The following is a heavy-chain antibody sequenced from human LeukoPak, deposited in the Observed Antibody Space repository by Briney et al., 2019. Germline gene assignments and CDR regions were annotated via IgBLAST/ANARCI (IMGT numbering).Heavy chain of an antibody. CDR2: IYTSGST. CDR1: GGSISSGSYY. CDR3: ARVGSPNAFDL. D-gene: IGHD6-13*01. J-gene: IGHJ3*01. Sequence: SQTLSLTCTVSGGSISSGSYYWSWIRQPAGKGLGWIGRIYTSGSTNYNPSLKSRVTISVDTSKNQFSLRLSSVTAADTAVYYCARVGSPNAFDLWGQGTMVTVSS. V-gene: IGHV4-61*02.